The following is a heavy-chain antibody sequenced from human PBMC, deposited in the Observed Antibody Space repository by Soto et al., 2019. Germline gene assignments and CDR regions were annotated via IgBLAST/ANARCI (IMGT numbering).Heavy chain of an antibody. Sequence: SETLSLTCAVYGGSFSGYYWSWIRQPPGKGLEWIGEINHSGSTNYNPSLKSRVTISVDTSKNQFSLKLSSVTAADTAVYYCARAGVRGLIITEPNRFDPWGQGTLVTVSS. CDR3: ARAGVRGLIITEPNRFDP. V-gene: IGHV4-34*01. D-gene: IGHD3-10*01. CDR1: GGSFSGYY. CDR2: INHSGST. J-gene: IGHJ5*02.